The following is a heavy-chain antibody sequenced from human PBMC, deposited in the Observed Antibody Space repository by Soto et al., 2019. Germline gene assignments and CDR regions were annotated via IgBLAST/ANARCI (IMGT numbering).Heavy chain of an antibody. CDR3: ARDSPYYXGSGSYYRLGYYYGMDV. CDR1: GGSISSGGYY. CDR2: IYYSGST. D-gene: IGHD3-10*01. Sequence: SETLSLTCTDSGGSISSGGYYWSWIRQHPGRGLEWIGYIYYSGSTYYNPSLKSRVTISVDTSKNQFSLKLSSVTAADTAVYYCARDSPYYXGSGSYYRLGYYYGMDVWGQGTTVTVSS. J-gene: IGHJ6*02. V-gene: IGHV4-31*03.